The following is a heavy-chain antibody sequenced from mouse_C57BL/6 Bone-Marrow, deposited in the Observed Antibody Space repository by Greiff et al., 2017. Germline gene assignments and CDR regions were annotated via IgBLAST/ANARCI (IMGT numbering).Heavy chain of an antibody. CDR1: GFTFSSYG. CDR2: ISSGGSYT. CDR3: GRLLDGFAY. V-gene: IGHV5-6*01. D-gene: IGHD2-10*02. J-gene: IGHJ3*01. Sequence: EVNVVESGGDLVKPGGSLKLSCAASGFTFSSYGMSWVRKTPDKRLEWVATISSGGSYTYYPDSVKGRFTISRDNAKNTLYLQMSSLKSEDTAMYYCGRLLDGFAYWGQGTLVTVSA.